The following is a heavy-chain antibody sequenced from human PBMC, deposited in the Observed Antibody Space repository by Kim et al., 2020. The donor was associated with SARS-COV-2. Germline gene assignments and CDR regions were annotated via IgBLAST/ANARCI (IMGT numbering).Heavy chain of an antibody. J-gene: IGHJ4*02. D-gene: IGHD6-19*01. Sequence: YYNPSLKSRVTISVDTAKNQFSLKLSSVTAADTAVYYCAQPGYSSGWYENWGQGTLVTVSS. V-gene: IGHV4-39*01. CDR3: AQPGYSSGWYEN.